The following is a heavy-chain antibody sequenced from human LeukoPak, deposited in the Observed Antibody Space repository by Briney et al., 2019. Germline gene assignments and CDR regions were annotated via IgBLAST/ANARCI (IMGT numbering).Heavy chain of an antibody. CDR3: VKEQWNGHDAFDI. D-gene: IGHD1-1*01. Sequence: GGSLRLSCSASGFTFSSYAMHWVRQAPGKGLEYVSAISSNGGSTYYADSVKGRFTISRDNSKNTLYLQMSSLRAEDTAVYYCVKEQWNGHDAFDIWGQGTMVTVSS. J-gene: IGHJ3*02. V-gene: IGHV3-64D*06. CDR1: GFTFSSYA. CDR2: ISSNGGST.